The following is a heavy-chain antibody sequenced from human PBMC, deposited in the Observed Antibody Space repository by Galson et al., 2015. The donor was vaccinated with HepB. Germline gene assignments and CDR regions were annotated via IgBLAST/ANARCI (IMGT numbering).Heavy chain of an antibody. V-gene: IGHV3-7*03. CDR1: GFMFSGYF. Sequence: SLRLSCAGSGFMFSGYFMSWVRQAPGKGLQWVANINKDGTEKYYVDSLKGRFTISRDNAKKSLYLEMNGLRGDDTAVYFCARDWTVNNSSCYGDYYGMDVWGQGTTVTVS. D-gene: IGHD3-22*01. CDR3: ARDWTVNNSSCYGDYYGMDV. J-gene: IGHJ6*02. CDR2: INKDGTEK.